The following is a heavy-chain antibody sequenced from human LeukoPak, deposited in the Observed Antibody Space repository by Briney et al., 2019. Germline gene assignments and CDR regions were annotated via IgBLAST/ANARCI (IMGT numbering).Heavy chain of an antibody. CDR1: GGSISYSGYS. J-gene: IGHJ3*02. CDR3: ARAGDLIVVAMGAFDI. Sequence: TPSETLSLTCAVSGGSISYSGYSWSWIRQPPGKGLEWIGYIYHSGSAYYNPSLNSRVTISVDRSKNQFSLKLSSVTAADTAVYYCARAGDLIVVAMGAFDIWGQGTMVTVSS. CDR2: IYHSGSA. V-gene: IGHV4-30-2*01. D-gene: IGHD2-15*01.